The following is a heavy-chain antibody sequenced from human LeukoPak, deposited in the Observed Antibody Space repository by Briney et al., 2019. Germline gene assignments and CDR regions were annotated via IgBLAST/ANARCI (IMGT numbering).Heavy chain of an antibody. CDR2: ISWNSGSI. CDR3: AKDAPRRGFYDYGDYSAAFDI. D-gene: IGHD4-17*01. J-gene: IGHJ3*02. CDR1: GFTFDDYA. Sequence: PGGSLRLSCAASGFTFDDYAMHWVRQAPGKGLEWVSGISWNSGSIGYADSVKGRFTISRDNAKNSLYLQMNSLRAEDTALYYCAKDAPRRGFYDYGDYSAAFDIWGQGTMVTVSS. V-gene: IGHV3-9*01.